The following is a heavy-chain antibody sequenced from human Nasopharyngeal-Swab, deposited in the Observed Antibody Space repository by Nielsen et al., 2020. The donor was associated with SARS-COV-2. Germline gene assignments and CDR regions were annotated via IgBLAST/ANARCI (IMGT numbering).Heavy chain of an antibody. Sequence: GESLKISCAASGFTFSSYEMNWVRQAPGKGLEWVAVISYDGSNKYYADSVKGRFTISRDNSKNTLYLQMNSLRAEDTAVYYCARGGGGGYSYGSYYYYGMDVWGQGTTVTVSS. CDR3: ARGGGGGYSYGSYYYYGMDV. CDR2: ISYDGSNK. D-gene: IGHD5-18*01. V-gene: IGHV3-30*04. CDR1: GFTFSSYE. J-gene: IGHJ6*02.